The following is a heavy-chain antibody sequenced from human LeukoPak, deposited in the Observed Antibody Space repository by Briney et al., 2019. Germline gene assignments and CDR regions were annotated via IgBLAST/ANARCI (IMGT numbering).Heavy chain of an antibody. CDR3: ARDSAWELLPSSLDY. Sequence: GGSLRLSCAASGFTFGSYSMNWVRQAPGKGLEWVSSISSSSSYIYYADSVKGRFTISRDNAKNSLYLQMNSLRAEDTAVYYCARDSAWELLPSSLDYWGQGTLVTVSS. CDR1: GFTFGSYS. D-gene: IGHD1-26*01. CDR2: ISSSSSYI. J-gene: IGHJ4*02. V-gene: IGHV3-21*01.